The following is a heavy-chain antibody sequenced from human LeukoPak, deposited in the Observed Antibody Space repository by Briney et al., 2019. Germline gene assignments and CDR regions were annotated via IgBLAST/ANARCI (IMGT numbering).Heavy chain of an antibody. D-gene: IGHD3-10*01. CDR2: ISGGGSTI. CDR3: ARGFGELYYFDY. Sequence: GGSLRLSCAASGFSFSDYYMSWIRQAPGKGLEWVSYISGGGSTIYYADSVKGRFTISRDNAKNSLYLQMNSLRAEDTAVYYCARGFGELYYFDYWGQGTLVTVS. CDR1: GFSFSDYY. J-gene: IGHJ4*02. V-gene: IGHV3-11*01.